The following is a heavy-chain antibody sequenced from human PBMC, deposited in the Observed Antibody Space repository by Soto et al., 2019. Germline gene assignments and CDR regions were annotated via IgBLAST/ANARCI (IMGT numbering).Heavy chain of an antibody. J-gene: IGHJ6*02. Sequence: PSETLSLTCTVSGGSISSGGYYWSWIRQHPGKGLEWIGYIYYSGSTYYNPSLKSRVTISVDTSKNQFSLKLSSVTAADTAVYYCARVQGEATEEKYYYYYYGMDVWGQGTTVTVSS. CDR3: ARVQGEATEEKYYYYYYGMDV. CDR1: GGSISSGGYY. D-gene: IGHD1-26*01. V-gene: IGHV4-31*03. CDR2: IYYSGST.